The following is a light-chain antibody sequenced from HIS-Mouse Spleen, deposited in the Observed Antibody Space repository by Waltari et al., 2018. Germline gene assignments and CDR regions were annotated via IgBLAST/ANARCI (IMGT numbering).Light chain of an antibody. J-gene: IGLJ2*01. CDR3: YSTDSSGNHRV. Sequence: SYELPQPPSVSVSPGQTARLPCPGDALPKNYAYWYQQKSGQAPVLVIYEDSKRPSGIPERFSGSSSGTMATLTISGAQVEDEADYYCYSTDSSGNHRVFGGGTKLTVL. CDR2: EDS. V-gene: IGLV3-10*01. CDR1: ALPKNY.